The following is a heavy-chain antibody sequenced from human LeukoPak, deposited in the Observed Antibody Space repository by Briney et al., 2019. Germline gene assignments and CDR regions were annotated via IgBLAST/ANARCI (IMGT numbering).Heavy chain of an antibody. J-gene: IGHJ4*02. V-gene: IGHV3-23*01. CDR1: GFTFSSYA. CDR3: AKQPISGSSTWYFDC. CDR2: IIGSGGST. D-gene: IGHD6-13*01. Sequence: RGSLRLSCAASGFTFSSYAMSWVRQAPGKGLEWVSVIIGSGGSTFYADSVKGRFTISRDNSKNTLYLQMNSLRAEDTAVYYCAKQPISGSSTWYFDCWGQGTLVTVSS.